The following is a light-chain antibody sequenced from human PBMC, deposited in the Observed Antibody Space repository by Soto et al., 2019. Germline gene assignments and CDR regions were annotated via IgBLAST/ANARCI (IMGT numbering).Light chain of an antibody. CDR1: SSDVGAYNY. V-gene: IGLV2-8*01. J-gene: IGLJ1*01. CDR2: EVS. CDR3: SSYAGSSTYV. Sequence: QSVLTQPPSASGSPGQSVTISCTGTSSDVGAYNYVSWYQQHPGKAPEVVIYEVSKRPSGVPDRFSGSKSGNTASLTVSGLQPEDEADYYCSSYAGSSTYVFGTGTKLTVL.